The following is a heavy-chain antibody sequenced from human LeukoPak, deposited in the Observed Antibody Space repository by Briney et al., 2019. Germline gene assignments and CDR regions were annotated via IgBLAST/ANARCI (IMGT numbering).Heavy chain of an antibody. V-gene: IGHV1-8*01. D-gene: IGHD3-9*01. CDR3: AKNYDFLTGYAS. Sequence: ASVKVSCKAFGYTFTTYDINWVRLATGQGLEWMGWVNPSSGVTRYAQKFQGRVTMTRNTSISTAYMELSSLRSEDTAVYYCAKNYDFLTGYASWGQGTLVTVSS. CDR2: VNPSSGVT. CDR1: GYTFTTYD. J-gene: IGHJ4*02.